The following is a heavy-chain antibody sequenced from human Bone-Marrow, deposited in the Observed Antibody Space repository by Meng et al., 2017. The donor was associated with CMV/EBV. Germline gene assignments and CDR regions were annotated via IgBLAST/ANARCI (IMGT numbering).Heavy chain of an antibody. D-gene: IGHD3-3*01. CDR2: ISSSSSYI. J-gene: IGHJ6*02. CDR3: ARDPYTYDFWSGYYGMDV. CDR1: GFTFDDYA. V-gene: IGHV3-21*01. Sequence: GGSLRLSCAASGFTFDDYAMHWVRQAPGKGLEWVSSISSSSSYIYYADSVKGRFTISRDNAKNSLYLQMSSLRADDTAVYYCARDPYTYDFWSGYYGMDVWGQGTTVTVSS.